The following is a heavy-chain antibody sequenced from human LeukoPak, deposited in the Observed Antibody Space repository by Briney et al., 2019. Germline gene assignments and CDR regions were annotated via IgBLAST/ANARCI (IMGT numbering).Heavy chain of an antibody. CDR3: AHRPRPIRGYSSGWYFDY. Sequence: QSGPTLVKPTQTLTLTCTFSGFSPSTSGVGVGWIRQPPGKALEWLALIYWDDDKRYSPSLKSRLTITKDTSKNQVVLTMTNMDPVDTATYYCAHRPRPIRGYSSGWYFDYWGQGTLVTVSS. CDR1: GFSPSTSGVG. J-gene: IGHJ4*02. D-gene: IGHD6-19*01. CDR2: IYWDDDK. V-gene: IGHV2-5*02.